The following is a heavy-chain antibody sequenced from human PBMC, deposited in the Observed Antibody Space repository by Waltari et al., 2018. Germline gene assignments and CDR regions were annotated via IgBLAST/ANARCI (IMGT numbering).Heavy chain of an antibody. CDR1: GGTFSSYT. J-gene: IGHJ4*02. D-gene: IGHD3-22*01. V-gene: IGHV1-69*02. CDR2: IIPILGIA. CDR3: ARGDSSGYYSPSAPDY. Sequence: QVQLVQSGAEVKKPGSSVKVSCKASGGTFSSYTISWVRQAPGQGLEWMGRIIPILGIANYAQKCQGRVTITADKSTSTAYMELSSLRSEDTAVYYCARGDSSGYYSPSAPDYWGQGTLVTVSS.